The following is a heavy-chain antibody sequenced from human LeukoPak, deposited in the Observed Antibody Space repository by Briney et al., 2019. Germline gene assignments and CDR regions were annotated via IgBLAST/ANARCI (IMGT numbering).Heavy chain of an antibody. Sequence: GASVKVSCKASGYTFTSYDINWVRQATGQGLEWMGWMNPNSGNTGYAQKFQGRVTMTRNTSISTAYMELSSLRSEDTAVHYCARGLAAAGTSSNYWGQGTLVTVSS. V-gene: IGHV1-8*01. CDR3: ARGLAAAGTSSNY. J-gene: IGHJ4*02. CDR1: GYTFTSYD. D-gene: IGHD6-13*01. CDR2: MNPNSGNT.